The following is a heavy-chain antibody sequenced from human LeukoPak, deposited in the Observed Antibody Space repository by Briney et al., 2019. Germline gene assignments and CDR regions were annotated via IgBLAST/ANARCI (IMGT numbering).Heavy chain of an antibody. V-gene: IGHV3-23*01. CDR2: ISGSAINT. Sequence: GGSLRRSCAASGFTFSSYAMTWVRQAPGKGLEWVSGISGSAINTYYADSVKGRFTISRDNSQNTLYLQMSSLRAEDSAVYYCAKGDGSGTYYTRPSDYWGQGTLVTVSS. J-gene: IGHJ4*02. D-gene: IGHD3-10*01. CDR1: GFTFSSYA. CDR3: AKGDGSGTYYTRPSDY.